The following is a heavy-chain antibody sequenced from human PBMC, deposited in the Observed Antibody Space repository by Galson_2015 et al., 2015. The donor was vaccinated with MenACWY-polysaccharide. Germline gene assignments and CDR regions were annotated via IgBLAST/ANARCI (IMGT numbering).Heavy chain of an antibody. CDR2: INSDETST. J-gene: IGHJ6*02. CDR1: EFAFSTYW. D-gene: IGHD3-3*01. CDR3: ARGLYDLWSGYRHCGVGLDV. V-gene: IGHV3-74*01. Sequence: SLRLSCAASEFAFSTYWMHWVRQAPGKGPVWVSRINSDETSTSYADSVKGRFSISRDNAKSTLYLQMNSLRAEDTAVYYCARGLYDLWSGYRHCGVGLDVWGQGTMVTVSS.